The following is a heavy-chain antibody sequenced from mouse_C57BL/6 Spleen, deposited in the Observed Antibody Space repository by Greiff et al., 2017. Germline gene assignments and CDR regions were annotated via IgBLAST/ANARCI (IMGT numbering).Heavy chain of an antibody. CDR2: LYPGDGDT. J-gene: IGHJ2*01. D-gene: IGHD2-3*01. V-gene: IGHV1-82*01. CDR1: GYAFSSSW. CDR3: ARWVYDGYYL. Sequence: VQLQQSGPELVKPGASVKISCKASGYAFSSSWMHWVKQRPGKGLEWIGRLYPGDGDTNYNGKFKGKATLTADKSSSTAYMQLSSLTSEDSAVYFCARWVYDGYYLGGPGTTLPVSS.